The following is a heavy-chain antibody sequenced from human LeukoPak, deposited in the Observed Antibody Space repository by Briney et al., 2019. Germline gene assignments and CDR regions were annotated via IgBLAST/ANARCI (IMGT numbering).Heavy chain of an antibody. V-gene: IGHV1-8*01. J-gene: IGHJ5*02. CDR3: ARPNYDFWSGPQNWFDP. CDR1: GYTFTSYD. D-gene: IGHD3-3*01. CDR2: MNPNSGNT. Sequence: ASVKVSCKASGYTFTSYDINWVRQATGQGLEWMGWMNPNSGNTGYAQKLQGRVTMTRNTSISTAYMELSSLRSEDTAVYYCARPNYDFWSGPQNWFDPWGQGTLVTVSS.